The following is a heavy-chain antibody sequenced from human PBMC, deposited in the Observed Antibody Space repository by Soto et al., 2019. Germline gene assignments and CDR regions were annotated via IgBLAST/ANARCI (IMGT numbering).Heavy chain of an antibody. CDR2: INHSGST. J-gene: IGHJ6*02. V-gene: IGHV4-34*01. D-gene: IGHD2-21*02. CDR1: GGSFSGYY. Sequence: PSETLSLTCAVYGGSFSGYYWSWIRQPPGKGLEWIGEINHSGSTNYNPSLKSRVTISVDTSKNQFSLKLSSVTAADTAVYYCAKDQNRVGFIDVVVTANYGMDVWGQGTTVTVSS. CDR3: AKDQNRVGFIDVVVTANYGMDV.